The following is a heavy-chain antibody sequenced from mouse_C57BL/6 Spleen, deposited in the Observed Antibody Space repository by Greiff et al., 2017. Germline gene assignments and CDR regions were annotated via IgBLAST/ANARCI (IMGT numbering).Heavy chain of an antibody. CDR1: GYTFTSYW. CDR3: ARSTTTVVATDWYFDV. CDR2: INPSNGGT. D-gene: IGHD1-1*01. Sequence: QVQLQQPGTELVKTGASVKLSCKASGYTFTSYWMHWVKQRPGQGLEWIGNINPSNGGTNYNEKFKSKATLTVDKSSSTAYMQLSSLTSEDSAVYYCARSTTTVVATDWYFDVWGTGTTVTVSS. J-gene: IGHJ1*03. V-gene: IGHV1-53*01.